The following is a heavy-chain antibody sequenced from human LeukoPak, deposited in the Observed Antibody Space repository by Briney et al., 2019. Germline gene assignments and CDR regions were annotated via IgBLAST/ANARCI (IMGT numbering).Heavy chain of an antibody. J-gene: IGHJ6*04. V-gene: IGHV3-49*04. CDR2: IRSKAYGGTT. D-gene: IGHD6-19*01. CDR3: TSCSSGCDYYGMDV. Sequence: GRSLRLSCRASGFTFGDYAMSWVRQAPGKGLEWVGFIRSKAYGGTTEYAASVKGRFSISRDDSKSIAYLQMNSLKTEDTAVYYCTSCSSGCDYYGMDVWGKGTTVTVSS. CDR1: GFTFGDYA.